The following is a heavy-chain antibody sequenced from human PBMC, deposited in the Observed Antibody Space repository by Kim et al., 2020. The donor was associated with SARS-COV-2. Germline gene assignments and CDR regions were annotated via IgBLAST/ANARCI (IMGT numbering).Heavy chain of an antibody. CDR2: INHSGST. J-gene: IGHJ6*02. V-gene: IGHV4-34*01. Sequence: SETLSLTCAVYGGSFSGYYWSWIRQPPGKGLEWIGEINHSGSTNYNPSLKSRVTISVDTSKNQFSLKLSSVTAADTAVYYCARGFPYCSSTSCYSSGLYYYYYGMDVWGQGTTVTVSS. CDR1: GGSFSGYY. D-gene: IGHD2-2*01. CDR3: ARGFPYCSSTSCYSSGLYYYYYGMDV.